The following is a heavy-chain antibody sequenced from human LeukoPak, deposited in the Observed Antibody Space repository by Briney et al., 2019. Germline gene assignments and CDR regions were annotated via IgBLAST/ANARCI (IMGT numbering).Heavy chain of an antibody. J-gene: IGHJ4*02. CDR3: ARVSPYYYGSGILSY. D-gene: IGHD3-10*01. CDR1: GFTFSSYS. Sequence: GGSLRLACAASGFTFSSYSMNWVRQAPGKGLEWVSSISSSSSYIYYADSVKGRFTISRDNAKNSLYLQMNSLRAEDTAVYYCARVSPYYYGSGILSYWGQGTLVTVSS. V-gene: IGHV3-21*01. CDR2: ISSSSSYI.